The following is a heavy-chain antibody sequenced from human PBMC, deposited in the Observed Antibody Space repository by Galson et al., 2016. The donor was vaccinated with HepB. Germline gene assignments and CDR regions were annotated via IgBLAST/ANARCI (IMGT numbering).Heavy chain of an antibody. J-gene: IGHJ4*02. CDR2: INAGDGYT. V-gene: IGHV1-3*01. D-gene: IGHD6-19*01. Sequence: SVKVSCKASGYTFINYRIHWVRQAPGQSLEWMGWINAGDGYTKYSQKFQDRVTIYTDTSASTAYMDLSSLRSEDTAVYYCARLYSGGWLIWGDLFEYWGQGTLVTVSS. CDR1: GYTFINYR. CDR3: ARLYSGGWLIWGDLFEY.